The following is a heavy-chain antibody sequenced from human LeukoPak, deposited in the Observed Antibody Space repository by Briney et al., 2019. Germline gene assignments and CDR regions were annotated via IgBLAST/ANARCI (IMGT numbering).Heavy chain of an antibody. Sequence: PGGSLRLSCAASGFTLSSYSMNWVRQAPGKGLEWVSSISSSSSYIYYADSVKGRFTISRDNSKNALYLQMNSLRAEDTAVYYCAKDLEQQLVTHAFDIWGQGTMVTVSS. V-gene: IGHV3-21*04. CDR2: ISSSSSYI. D-gene: IGHD6-13*01. CDR3: AKDLEQQLVTHAFDI. CDR1: GFTLSSYS. J-gene: IGHJ3*02.